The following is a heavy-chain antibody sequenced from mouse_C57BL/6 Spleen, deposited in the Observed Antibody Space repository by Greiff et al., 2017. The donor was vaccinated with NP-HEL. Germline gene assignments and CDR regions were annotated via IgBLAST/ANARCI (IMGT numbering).Heavy chain of an antibody. J-gene: IGHJ2*01. Sequence: QVQLQQSGAELVRPGTSVKVSCKASGYAFTNYLIVWVKQRPGQGLEWIGVINPGSGCTNYNEKFKGKDTLTADKSSSTAYMQLSSLTSKDSAVYFCARKRNGYFDFDYWGQGTTRTGSS. D-gene: IGHD2-3*01. CDR2: INPGSGCT. CDR3: ARKRNGYFDFDY. CDR1: GYAFTNYL. V-gene: IGHV1-54*01.